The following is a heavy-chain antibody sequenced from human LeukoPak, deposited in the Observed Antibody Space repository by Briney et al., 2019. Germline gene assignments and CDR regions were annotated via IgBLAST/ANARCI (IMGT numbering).Heavy chain of an antibody. CDR1: GFTFSSYS. D-gene: IGHD2-15*01. J-gene: IGHJ4*02. CDR2: ISSSSSYI. Sequence: GGSLRLSCAASGFTFSSYSMNWVRQAPGKGLEWVSSISSSSSYIYYADSVKGRFTISRDNSKNTLSLQMSSLRAEDTATYYCTKNVPGRAIDYWGQGTLVTVSS. CDR3: TKNVPGRAIDY. V-gene: IGHV3-21*04.